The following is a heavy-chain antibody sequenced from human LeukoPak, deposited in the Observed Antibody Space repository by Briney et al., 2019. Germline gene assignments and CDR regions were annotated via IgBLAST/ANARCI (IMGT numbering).Heavy chain of an antibody. V-gene: IGHV1-8*03. Sequence: ASVKVSCKASGYTFTSYDINLVRQATGQGLEWMGWMNPNSGNTGYAQKFQGRVTITRNTSISTAYMELSNLRSEDTPVYYCARGHTSSYFDYWGQGTLVTVSS. CDR2: MNPNSGNT. CDR1: GYTFTSYD. D-gene: IGHD6-6*01. J-gene: IGHJ4*02. CDR3: ARGHTSSYFDY.